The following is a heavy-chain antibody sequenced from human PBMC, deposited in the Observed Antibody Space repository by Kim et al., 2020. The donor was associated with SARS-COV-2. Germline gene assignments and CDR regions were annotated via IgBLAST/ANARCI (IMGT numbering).Heavy chain of an antibody. Sequence: SETLSLTCAVSGGSISSSNWWSWVRQPPGTGLEWIGEIYHSGSTNYNPSLKSRVTISVDKSKNQFSLKLSSVTAADTAVYYCARENYYGSGTLIDYWGQGTLVTVSS. CDR1: GGSISSSNW. CDR3: ARENYYGSGTLIDY. CDR2: IYHSGST. V-gene: IGHV4-4*02. J-gene: IGHJ4*02. D-gene: IGHD3-10*01.